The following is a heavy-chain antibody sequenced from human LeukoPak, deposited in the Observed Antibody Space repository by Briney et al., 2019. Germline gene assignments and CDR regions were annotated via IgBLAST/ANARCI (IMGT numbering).Heavy chain of an antibody. J-gene: IGHJ6*02. CDR2: INPNSGGT. CDR3: ARDLWRGFWSGYYPSGKNDYGMDV. Sequence: GASVKVSCTASGYTFTGYYMHWVRQAPGQGLEWIGRINPNSGGTNYAQKFQGRVTMTRDTSISTAYMELSRLRSDDTAVYYCARDLWRGFWSGYYPSGKNDYGMDVWGQGTTVTVSS. CDR1: GYTFTGYY. V-gene: IGHV1-2*06. D-gene: IGHD3-3*01.